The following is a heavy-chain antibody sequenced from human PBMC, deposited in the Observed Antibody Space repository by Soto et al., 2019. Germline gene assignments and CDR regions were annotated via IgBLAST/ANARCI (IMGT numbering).Heavy chain of an antibody. CDR3: ARDSYIGYDYYYFAMDV. V-gene: IGHV3-53*01. D-gene: IGHD5-12*01. J-gene: IGHJ6*02. CDR1: GFTVSSNS. Sequence: PGGSLRLSWAASGFTVSSNSMSWARQPPGKGLEWVSVIYSGGSTYYADSVKGRFTISRDNSKNTLYLQMNSLGAEDTAVYYCARDSYIGYDYYYFAMDVWGQGTTVTVSS. CDR2: IYSGGST.